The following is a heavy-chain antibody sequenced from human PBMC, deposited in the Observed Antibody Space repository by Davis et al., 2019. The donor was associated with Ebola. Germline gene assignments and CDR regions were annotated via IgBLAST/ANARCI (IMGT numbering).Heavy chain of an antibody. CDR3: ARDYGATGTTYLDY. J-gene: IGHJ4*02. V-gene: IGHV3-23*01. CDR1: GMTFRNYA. D-gene: IGHD1-1*01. Sequence: GESLKISCAASGMTFRNYAMSWVRQAPGKGLEWVAAISDSGGSTYYADSVKGRVTISRDNSKSTLFLLISSLRAEDTAVYYCARDYGATGTTYLDYWGQGTLVAVSS. CDR2: ISDSGGST.